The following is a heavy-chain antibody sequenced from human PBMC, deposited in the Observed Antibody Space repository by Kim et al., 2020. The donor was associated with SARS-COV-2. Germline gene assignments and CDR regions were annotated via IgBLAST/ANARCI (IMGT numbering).Heavy chain of an antibody. J-gene: IGHJ3*02. CDR2: IRSKAYGGTT. V-gene: IGHV3-49*03. Sequence: GGSLRLSCTASGFTFGDYVMSWFRQAPGKGLEWVGFIRSKAYGGTTEYAASVKGRFTISRDDSKSIAYLQMNSLKTEDTAVYYCTRESSFIMITFGGVAADDAFDIWGQGTMVTVSS. CDR1: GFTFGDYV. D-gene: IGHD3-16*01. CDR3: TRESSFIMITFGGVAADDAFDI.